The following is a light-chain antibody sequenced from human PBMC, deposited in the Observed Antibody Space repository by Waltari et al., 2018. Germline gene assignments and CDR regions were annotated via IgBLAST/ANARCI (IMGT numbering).Light chain of an antibody. Sequence: DIQMTQSPSSLSASVGERVTITCRASQGISNWLAWYQQKPGKAPKLLIYRASNLETGVPSRFSGSGSGTDFTLTISSLQPEDIATYYCQQHDNSPWTFGQGTKVEIK. CDR2: RAS. CDR1: QGISNW. CDR3: QQHDNSPWT. V-gene: IGKV1-33*01. J-gene: IGKJ1*01.